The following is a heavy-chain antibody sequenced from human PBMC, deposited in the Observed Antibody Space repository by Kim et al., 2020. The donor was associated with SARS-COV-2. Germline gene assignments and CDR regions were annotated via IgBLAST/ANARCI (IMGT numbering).Heavy chain of an antibody. Sequence: GGSLRLSCAASGFTFSSYAMNWVRQAPGKGLEWVSGISGSGGITYYPDSVTGRFTISRDNSKNTLYLQMDSLRAEDTAVYYCAKRGDSGSGSYHHYGMD. V-gene: IGHV3-23*01. CDR2: ISGSGGIT. D-gene: IGHD3-10*01. CDR1: GFTFSSYA. CDR3: AKRGDSGSGSYHHYGMD. J-gene: IGHJ6*01.